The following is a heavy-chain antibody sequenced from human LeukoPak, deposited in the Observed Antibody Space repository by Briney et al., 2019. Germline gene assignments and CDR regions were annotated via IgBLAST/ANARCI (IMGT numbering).Heavy chain of an antibody. D-gene: IGHD2-15*01. J-gene: IGHJ4*02. V-gene: IGHV1-18*01. CDR3: ARGYDIVVVVAATSFPYFDY. Sequence: GASVKVSCKASGYTFTSYGISWVRQAPGQGLEWMGRISAYNGNTNYAQKLQGRVTMTTDTSTSTAYMELRSLRSDDTAVYYCARGYDIVVVVAATSFPYFDYWGQGTLVTVSS. CDR1: GYTFTSYG. CDR2: ISAYNGNT.